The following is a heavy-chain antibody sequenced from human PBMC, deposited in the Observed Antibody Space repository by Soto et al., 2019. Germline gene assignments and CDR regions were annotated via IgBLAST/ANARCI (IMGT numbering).Heavy chain of an antibody. CDR3: ARDPVFIAPRSDMDV. V-gene: IGHV4-4*02. CDR2: IYHSGST. CDR1: GGSISSSKW. J-gene: IGHJ6*02. Sequence: QVQLQESGPRLVKPSGTLSLTCAVSGGSISSSKWWSWVRQSPGKGLEWIGGIYHSGSTNYNPSLKSRVTIAVDKSKNEFSLELSSVTASDAAVYYCARDPVFIAPRSDMDVWGQGNTVTVSS. D-gene: IGHD3-3*01.